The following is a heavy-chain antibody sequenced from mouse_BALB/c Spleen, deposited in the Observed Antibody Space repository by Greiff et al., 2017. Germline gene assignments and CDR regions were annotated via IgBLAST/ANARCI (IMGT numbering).Heavy chain of an antibody. V-gene: IGHV1-7*01. D-gene: IGHD2-3*01. J-gene: IGHJ2*01. Sequence: QVQLQQSGAELAKPGASVKMSCKASGYTFTSYWMHWVKQRPGQGLEWIGYINPSTGYTEYNQKFKDKATLTADKSSSTAYMQLSSLTSEDSAVYYCARWMGRYFDYGGKGTTLTVSS. CDR2: INPSTGYT. CDR3: ARWMGRYFDY. CDR1: GYTFTSYW.